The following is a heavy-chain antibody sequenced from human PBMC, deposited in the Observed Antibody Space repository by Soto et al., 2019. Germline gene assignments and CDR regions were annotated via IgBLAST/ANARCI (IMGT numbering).Heavy chain of an antibody. Sequence: PXGFLRLSCAASGFIFSSYAMTWVRQPQGKGLEWVSTIFGTSGTTYYADSVKGRFTISRDNSKNTLYLQMDTLRADDTAVYCCARVSGLAGSNYGHFDFWGQGTPVTVPS. V-gene: IGHV3-23*01. CDR1: GFIFSSYA. D-gene: IGHD1-26*01. CDR2: IFGTSGTT. CDR3: ARVSGLAGSNYGHFDF. J-gene: IGHJ4*02.